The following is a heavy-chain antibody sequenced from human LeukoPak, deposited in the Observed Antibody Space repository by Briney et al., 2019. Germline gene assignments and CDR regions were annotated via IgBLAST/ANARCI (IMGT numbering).Heavy chain of an antibody. V-gene: IGHV3-23*01. CDR2: ISGSGGST. D-gene: IGHD2-2*02. CDR3: AKDQELHCSSTSCYTVAVDAFDI. J-gene: IGHJ3*02. CDR1: GFTFSSYA. Sequence: GGSLRLSCAASGFTFSSYAMSWVRQAPGKGLEWVSAISGSGGSTYYADSVKGRFTISRDNSKNTLYLQMNSLRAEDTAVNYCAKDQELHCSSTSCYTVAVDAFDIWGQGTMVTVSS.